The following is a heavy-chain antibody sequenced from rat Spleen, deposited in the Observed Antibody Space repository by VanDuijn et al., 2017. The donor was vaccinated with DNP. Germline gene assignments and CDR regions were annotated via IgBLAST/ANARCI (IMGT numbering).Heavy chain of an antibody. CDR1: GLSITNNFK. Sequence: EVLLQESGPGLVKPSQSLSLTCSVTGLSITNNFKWTWIRKLPGNKLEWMGYVTNAGTTDYNPSLKSRISLTTDTSKNQFFLQVNSMTPEDTATYYCAIQLGVFDYWGQGVMVTVSS. J-gene: IGHJ2*01. CDR3: AIQLGVFDY. D-gene: IGHD4-6*01. V-gene: IGHV3-3*01. CDR2: VTNAGTT.